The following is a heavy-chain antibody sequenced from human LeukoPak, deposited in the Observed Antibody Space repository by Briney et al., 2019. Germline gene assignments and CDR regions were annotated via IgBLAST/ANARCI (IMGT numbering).Heavy chain of an antibody. V-gene: IGHV4-59*01. D-gene: IGHD5-18*01. CDR1: GGSISSYY. Sequence: SETLSLICTVSGGSISSYYGSWIRQPPGEGLEWIGYIYYSGSTNYNPSLKSRVTISLHTSKNQFSLRLTSVTAADTDVYYCARVQKAYSYCPFDYWGQGTLVTVSS. J-gene: IGHJ4*02. CDR3: ARVQKAYSYCPFDY. CDR2: IYYSGST.